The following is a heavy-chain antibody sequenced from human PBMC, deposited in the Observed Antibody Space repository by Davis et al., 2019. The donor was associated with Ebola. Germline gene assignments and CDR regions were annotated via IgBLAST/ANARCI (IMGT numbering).Heavy chain of an antibody. CDR1: AGTFSSYA. Sequence: SVKVSCKASAGTFSSYAISWVRQAPGQGLEWMGGIIPIFGTANYAQNFQGRVTITADESTSTAYMELSSLRSEDTAVYYCARDLVLVVYTSFAAFDIWGQGTMVTVSS. V-gene: IGHV1-69*13. CDR2: IIPIFGTA. CDR3: ARDLVLVVYTSFAAFDI. D-gene: IGHD2-8*02. J-gene: IGHJ3*02.